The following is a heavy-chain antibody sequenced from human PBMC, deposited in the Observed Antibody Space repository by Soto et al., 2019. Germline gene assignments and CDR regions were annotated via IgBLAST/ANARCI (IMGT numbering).Heavy chain of an antibody. V-gene: IGHV1-18*04. CDR2: HNVYTGDI. CDR3: ARDALGGPSVGTVHLDL. CDR1: GYTFINYG. Sequence: ASVKVSCKGFGYTFINYGASCVRHAPGQGLEWMGWHNVYTGDINYAQNLHGRVTMTADTSTAAVYMELRNMRSDDTAMYYCARDALGGPSVGTVHLDLWGQGTQVTVSS. J-gene: IGHJ5*02. D-gene: IGHD1-26*01.